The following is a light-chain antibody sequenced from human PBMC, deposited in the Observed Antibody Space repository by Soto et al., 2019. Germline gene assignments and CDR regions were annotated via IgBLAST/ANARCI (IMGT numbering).Light chain of an antibody. Sequence: QSALTQPASVSGSPGQSITISCTGTSSDVGAYNHVSWYQQHPGKAPQLIIYEVSNRPSGLSNRFSASKSGNTASLTISGLQAEDEADYYCCSYTTSSTLVFGNGTKLT. J-gene: IGLJ1*01. CDR1: SSDVGAYNH. CDR2: EVS. CDR3: CSYTTSSTLV. V-gene: IGLV2-14*01.